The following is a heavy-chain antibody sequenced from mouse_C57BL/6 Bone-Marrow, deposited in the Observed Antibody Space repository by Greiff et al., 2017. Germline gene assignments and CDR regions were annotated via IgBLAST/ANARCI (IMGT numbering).Heavy chain of an antibody. V-gene: IGHV3-6*01. J-gene: IGHJ1*03. CDR3: AKYSNYLYWYFDV. Sequence: EVQLVESGPGLVKPSQSLSLTCSVTGYSITSGYYWNWIRQFPGNKLEWMGYISYDGSNNYNPSLKNRISITRDTSKNQFFLKLNSVTTEDTATYYCAKYSNYLYWYFDVWGTGTTVTVSS. CDR2: ISYDGSN. CDR1: GYSITSGYY. D-gene: IGHD2-5*01.